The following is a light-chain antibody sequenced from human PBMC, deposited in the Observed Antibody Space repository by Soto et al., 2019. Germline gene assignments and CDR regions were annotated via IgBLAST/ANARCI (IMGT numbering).Light chain of an antibody. CDR3: QQDGSSSPWT. Sequence: DLQMTPSPSTLSASVGDRVTITCRASQSISSWLAWYQQKPGRAPKLLIYKASSLETGVPSRFSGSGSVTEFTLIISSLQPDDFASYYCQQDGSSSPWTFGQGTKVEIK. CDR2: KAS. J-gene: IGKJ1*01. CDR1: QSISSW. V-gene: IGKV1-5*03.